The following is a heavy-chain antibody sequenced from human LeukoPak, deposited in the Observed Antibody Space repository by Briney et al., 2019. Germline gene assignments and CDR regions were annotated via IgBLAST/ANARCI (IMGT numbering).Heavy chain of an antibody. D-gene: IGHD3-22*01. V-gene: IGHV4-39*07. CDR1: GGSISSSSYY. J-gene: IGHJ4*02. CDR2: INHSGST. CDR3: ARVDSSGYHLDY. Sequence: SETLSLTCTVSGGSISSSSYYWSWIRQPPGKGLEWIGEINHSGSTNYNPSLKSRVTISVDTSKNQFSLKLSSVTAADTAVYYCARVDSSGYHLDYWGQGTLVTVSS.